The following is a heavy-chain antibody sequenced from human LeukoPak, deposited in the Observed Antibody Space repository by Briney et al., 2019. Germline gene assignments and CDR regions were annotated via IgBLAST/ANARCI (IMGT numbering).Heavy chain of an antibody. J-gene: IGHJ5*02. Sequence: GGSLRLSCAASGFTFNTYAMNWVRQAPGKGLEWVSTISGSSEGTYYADSVKGRFTISRDSSKDTVYLQMDSLRAEDTAVYYCAKGSDYNLYFAHWGQGALVTVSS. CDR1: GFTFNTYA. CDR2: ISGSSEGT. CDR3: AKGSDYNLYFAH. D-gene: IGHD1-26*01. V-gene: IGHV3-23*01.